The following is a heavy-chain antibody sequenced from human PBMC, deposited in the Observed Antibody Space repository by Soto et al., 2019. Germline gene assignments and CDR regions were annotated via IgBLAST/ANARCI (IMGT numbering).Heavy chain of an antibody. J-gene: IGHJ3*02. CDR2: IYSGGST. D-gene: IGHD5-18*01. Sequence: GGSLRLSCAASGFTFISYAMSWVRQAPGKGLEWVSVIYSGGSTYYADSVKGRFTISRDNSKNTLYLQMNSLRAEDTAVYYCARAQIQLRGDTDAFDIWGQGTMVTVSS. CDR1: GFTFISYA. CDR3: ARAQIQLRGDTDAFDI. V-gene: IGHV3-66*01.